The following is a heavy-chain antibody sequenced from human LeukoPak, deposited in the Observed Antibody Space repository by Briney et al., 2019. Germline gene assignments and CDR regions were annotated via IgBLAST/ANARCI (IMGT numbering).Heavy chain of an antibody. Sequence: SQTLSLTCTVSGGSISSGSYYWSWIRQPAGKGLEWIGRIYTSESTYYNPSLKSRVTISVDTSKNQFSLKLSSVTAADTAVYYCARDRTNWFDPWGQGTLVTVSS. CDR3: ARDRTNWFDP. CDR2: IYTSEST. CDR1: GGSISSGSYY. J-gene: IGHJ5*02. V-gene: IGHV4-61*02. D-gene: IGHD1-14*01.